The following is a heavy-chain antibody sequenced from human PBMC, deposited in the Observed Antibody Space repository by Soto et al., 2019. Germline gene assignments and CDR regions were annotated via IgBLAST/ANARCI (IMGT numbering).Heavy chain of an antibody. Sequence: GGSLRLSCAASGFNFSDHYMNWVRQAPGKGLEWVSYISGSSRYTNFADSVKGRFTISRDNAKNSLYLQMNSLRVEDTAVYYCARHTSGWHYYDYWGQGTPVTVSS. CDR3: ARHTSGWHYYDY. D-gene: IGHD6-19*01. J-gene: IGHJ4*02. V-gene: IGHV3-11*06. CDR1: GFNFSDHY. CDR2: ISGSSRYT.